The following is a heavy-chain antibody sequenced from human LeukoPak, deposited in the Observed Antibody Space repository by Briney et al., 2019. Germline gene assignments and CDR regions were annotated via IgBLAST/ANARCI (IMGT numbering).Heavy chain of an antibody. CDR2: ISYDGSIK. V-gene: IGHV3-30-3*01. J-gene: IGHJ4*02. Sequence: PGKSLRLSCAASGFTFRSYAIHWVRQAPGKGLEWVAFISYDGSIKYYADSVKGRFTISRDNSKNTLSLQMNSLRGEDTAVYYCARDRSEKYSTDYWSQGTLVTVSS. D-gene: IGHD2/OR15-2a*01. CDR1: GFTFRSYA. CDR3: ARDRSEKYSTDY.